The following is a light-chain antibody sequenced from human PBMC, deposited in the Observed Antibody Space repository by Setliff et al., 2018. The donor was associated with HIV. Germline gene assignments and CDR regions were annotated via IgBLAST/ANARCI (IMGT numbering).Light chain of an antibody. V-gene: IGLV2-18*02. J-gene: IGLJ1*01. CDR1: SSDVGTYNR. Sequence: ALTQPPSVSGSPGQSVTISCTGTSSDVGTYNRVSWYQQPPGTAPKLMIYEVSNRPSGVPDRFSGSKSGNTASLTISGLQAEDAADYYCSSYTSTSTYVFGTGTKVTV. CDR2: EVS. CDR3: SSYTSTSTYV.